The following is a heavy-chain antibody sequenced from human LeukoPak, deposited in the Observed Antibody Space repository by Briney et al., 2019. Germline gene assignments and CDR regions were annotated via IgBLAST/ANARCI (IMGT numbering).Heavy chain of an antibody. D-gene: IGHD2-8*02. V-gene: IGHV3-23*01. J-gene: IGHJ4*02. Sequence: RSGGSLRLSCAASGFTFSSYGMSWVRQAPGKGLEWVSAISGSGGSTYYADSVKGRFTISRDNSKNTLYLQMNSLRAEDTAVYYCAKDRLRGVVYATTFDYWGQGTLVTVSS. CDR2: ISGSGGST. CDR3: AKDRLRGVVYATTFDY. CDR1: GFTFSSYG.